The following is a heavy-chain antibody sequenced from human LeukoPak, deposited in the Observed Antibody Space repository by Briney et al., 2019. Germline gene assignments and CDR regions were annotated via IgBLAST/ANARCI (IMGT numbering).Heavy chain of an antibody. Sequence: GGSLRLSCAASGFTFNNAWMSWVRQAPGKGLEWVGRIKSKSVGGTTDYAEPVKGRFTISRDDSKNTLYLEMNSLKTEDTAVYYSTTAPAGTFDYWGQGTLVTVSS. V-gene: IGHV3-15*01. D-gene: IGHD1-26*01. CDR1: GFTFNNAW. J-gene: IGHJ4*02. CDR3: TTAPAGTFDY. CDR2: IKSKSVGGTT.